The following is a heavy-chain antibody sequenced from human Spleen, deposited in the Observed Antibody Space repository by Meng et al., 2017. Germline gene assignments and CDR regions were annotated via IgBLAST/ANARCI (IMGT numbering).Heavy chain of an antibody. CDR3: ARRRIAAAGMLDY. Sequence: QGPMLESGPGLVESSGALCPTCAVSGGFNSSRNGWRWVRQPPGKGREWIGEIYHSGSTNYNPSLKSRVTISVDKSKNQFSLKLSSVTAADTAVYYCARRRIAAAGMLDYWGQGTLVTVSS. J-gene: IGHJ4*02. V-gene: IGHV4-4*02. CDR1: GGFNSSRNG. CDR2: IYHSGST. D-gene: IGHD6-13*01.